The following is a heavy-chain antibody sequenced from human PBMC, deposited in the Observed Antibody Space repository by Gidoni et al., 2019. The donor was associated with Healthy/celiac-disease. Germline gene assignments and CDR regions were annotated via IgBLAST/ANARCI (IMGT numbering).Heavy chain of an antibody. Sequence: QVQLVESGGGVVQPGRSLRLSCAASGFTFSSYGMHRVRQAPGKGLEWVAVISYDGSNKYYADSVKGRFTISRDNSKNTLYLQMNSLRAEDTAVYYCAKEPRLPSRIMVRGVITPPDYWGQGTLVTVSS. CDR2: ISYDGSNK. CDR3: AKEPRLPSRIMVRGVITPPDY. CDR1: GFTFSSYG. V-gene: IGHV3-30*18. D-gene: IGHD3-10*01. J-gene: IGHJ4*02.